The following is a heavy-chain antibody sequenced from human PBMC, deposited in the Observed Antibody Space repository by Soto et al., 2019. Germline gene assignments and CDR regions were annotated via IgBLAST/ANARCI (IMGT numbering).Heavy chain of an antibody. Sequence: VQLVESGGGLVKPGGSLKLSCIASGFAFGSHGMHWVRQVSGKGLEWVAVISHDGQNQYYRESVKGRFTISRDNSKNSLFLEVHSLRVEDTAVYYCARERADIVVAPVATSGMDVWGQGTAVTVSS. CDR1: GFAFGSHG. CDR2: ISHDGQNQ. CDR3: ARERADIVVAPVATSGMDV. J-gene: IGHJ6*02. V-gene: IGHV3-30*03. D-gene: IGHD2-2*01.